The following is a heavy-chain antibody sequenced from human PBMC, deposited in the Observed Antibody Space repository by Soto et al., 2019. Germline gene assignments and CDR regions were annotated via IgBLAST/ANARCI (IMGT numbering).Heavy chain of an antibody. CDR1: GASISGGDYY. Sequence: PSETLSLTCTVSGASISGGDYYWNRIRQPPGKGLEWIGYIYYSGTISYNPSLKSRLIMSIDRSKNQFSLKLTSVTVADTAVYYCARIRTTHFYDTSGPLDYWGQGNVVTVSS. V-gene: IGHV4-30-4*01. D-gene: IGHD3-22*01. J-gene: IGHJ4*02. CDR2: IYYSGTI. CDR3: ARIRTTHFYDTSGPLDY.